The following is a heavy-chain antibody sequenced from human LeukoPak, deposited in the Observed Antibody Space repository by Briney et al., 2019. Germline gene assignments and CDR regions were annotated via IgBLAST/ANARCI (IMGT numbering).Heavy chain of an antibody. D-gene: IGHD3-3*01. CDR1: GDSISSYY. V-gene: IGHV4-59*08. Sequence: SETLSLTCTVSGDSISSYYWSWIRQPPGKGLEWIGYIYYSGSTNYNPSLKSRVTISVDTSKNQFSLKLSSVTAADTAVYYCARAMYYDFWSGYYKDYYYYYMDVWGKGTTVTVSS. CDR2: IYYSGST. CDR3: ARAMYYDFWSGYYKDYYYYYMDV. J-gene: IGHJ6*03.